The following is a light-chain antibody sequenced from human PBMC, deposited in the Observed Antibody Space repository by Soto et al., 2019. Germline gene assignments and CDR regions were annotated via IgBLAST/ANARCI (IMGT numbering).Light chain of an antibody. V-gene: IGKV1-39*01. J-gene: IGKJ4*01. Sequence: DIQMTQSPSSLSASVGDRVTITCRASQSISSYLNWYQHKPGKAPKLLIYAASSFQGGVPSRFSGSESGTDFTLTISSLQPEDFATYYCQQTYSAPLTFGGGTKVDIK. CDR1: QSISSY. CDR2: AAS. CDR3: QQTYSAPLT.